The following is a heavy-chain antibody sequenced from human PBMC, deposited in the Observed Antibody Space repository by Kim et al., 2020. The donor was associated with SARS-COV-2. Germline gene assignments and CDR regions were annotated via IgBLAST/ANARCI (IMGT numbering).Heavy chain of an antibody. V-gene: IGHV3-66*01. Sequence: GGSLRLSCVVSGFTVSNTYMSWVHQAPGKGLEWVSIIYGGGSTYYADSVKGRFTISRDDSKNTVYLQMNSLRAEDTAVYFCAREPSTYFDYWGLGTLVTVSS. CDR2: IYGGGST. J-gene: IGHJ4*02. CDR1: GFTVSNTY. CDR3: AREPSTYFDY.